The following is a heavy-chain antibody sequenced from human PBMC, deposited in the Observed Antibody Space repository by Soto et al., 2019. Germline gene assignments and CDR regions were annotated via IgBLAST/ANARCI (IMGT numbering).Heavy chain of an antibody. Sequence: ASVKVSCKASGYTFTSYGISWVRQAPGQGLEWMGWISAYNGNTSYAQKLQGRVTMTTDTSTSTAYMELRSLRSDDTAVYYCARDDDSSSFGLQDYWGQGTLVTVSA. J-gene: IGHJ4*02. CDR3: ARDDDSSSFGLQDY. CDR2: ISAYNGNT. D-gene: IGHD6-13*01. V-gene: IGHV1-18*01. CDR1: GYTFTSYG.